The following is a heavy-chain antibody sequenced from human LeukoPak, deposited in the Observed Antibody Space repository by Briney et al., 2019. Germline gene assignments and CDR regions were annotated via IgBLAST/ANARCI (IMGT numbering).Heavy chain of an antibody. J-gene: IGHJ4*02. CDR2: VSGGESRT. Sequence: GGSLRLSCAASGFTFSTFAMGWVRQAPGKGLEWVSGVSGGESRTYYADSVKGRFTLSRDNSKNTLFLQMNGLRAEDTAVYYCVKLGGMYLVNHFDHWGQGTLVSISS. V-gene: IGHV3-23*01. D-gene: IGHD1-26*01. CDR1: GFTFSTFA. CDR3: VKLGGMYLVNHFDH.